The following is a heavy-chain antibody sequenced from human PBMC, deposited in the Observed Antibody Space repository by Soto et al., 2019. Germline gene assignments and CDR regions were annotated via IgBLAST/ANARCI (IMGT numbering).Heavy chain of an antibody. V-gene: IGHV3-53*02. CDR3: ARDRVLTGTTTYGMDV. J-gene: IGHJ6*02. Sequence: EVQLVETGGGLIQPGGSLRLSCAASGFTVSSNYMSWVRQAPGKGLEWVSVIYSGGSTYYADSVKGRFTISRDNSKNTLYLKMNSLRAEDTAVYYCARDRVLTGTTTYGMDVWGQGTTVTVSS. CDR1: GFTVSSNY. CDR2: IYSGGST. D-gene: IGHD1-7*01.